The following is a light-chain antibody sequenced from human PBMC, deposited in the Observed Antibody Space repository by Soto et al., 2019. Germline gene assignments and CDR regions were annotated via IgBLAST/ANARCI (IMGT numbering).Light chain of an antibody. CDR1: QSVSSN. Sequence: EIVMTQSPATLSVSPGERATLSCRASQSVSSNLAWYQQKPGQAPRLLIYGASTRTTGIPARFSGSGSGTKSNLTISSLQSEDFAVYYCQQHNNWPPYTFGQGPKPEIK. CDR3: QQHNNWPPYT. CDR2: GAS. J-gene: IGKJ2*01. V-gene: IGKV3-15*01.